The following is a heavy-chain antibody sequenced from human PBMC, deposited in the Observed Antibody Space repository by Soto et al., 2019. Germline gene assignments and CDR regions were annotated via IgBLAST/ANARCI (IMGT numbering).Heavy chain of an antibody. V-gene: IGHV3-33*01. J-gene: IGHJ6*02. Sequence: HPGGSLRLSCAASGFTFSSYGMHWVRQAPGKGLEWVAVIWYDGSNKYYADSVKGRFTISRDNSKNTLYLQMNSLRAEDTAVYYCARDGEDPSSGWPRYYYYGMDVWGQGTTVTVSS. D-gene: IGHD6-19*01. CDR2: IWYDGSNK. CDR1: GFTFSSYG. CDR3: ARDGEDPSSGWPRYYYYGMDV.